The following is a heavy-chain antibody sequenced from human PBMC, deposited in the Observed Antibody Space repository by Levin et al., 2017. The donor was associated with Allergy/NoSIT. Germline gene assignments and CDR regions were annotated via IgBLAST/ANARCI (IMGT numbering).Heavy chain of an antibody. CDR3: ARVAGYTYGYYFDY. D-gene: IGHD5-24*01. J-gene: IGHJ4*02. CDR1: GGSISSGGYS. Sequence: PSETLSLTCAVSGGSISSGGYSWSWIRQPPGKGLEWIGNIYLSGSTIVNLSLPRRVTMSVDRSKNQFSLKLSYVTAADTAVYYCARVAGYTYGYYFDYWGPGTLVTVSS. V-gene: IGHV4-30-2*01. CDR2: IYLSGST.